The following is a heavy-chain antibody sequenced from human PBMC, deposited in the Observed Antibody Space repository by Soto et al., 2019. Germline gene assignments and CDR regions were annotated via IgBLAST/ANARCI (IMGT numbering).Heavy chain of an antibody. CDR2: IYWDDDK. CDR3: AHRLDYPLYFDY. D-gene: IGHD3-10*01. V-gene: IGHV2-5*02. CDR1: GFSLSTSGVG. Sequence: QITLKESGPTLVNPTQTLTLTCTFSGFSLSTSGVGVGWIRQPPGKALEWLALIYWDDDKRYSPSLKSRLTITEDNSKNQVVLTMTNMDPVDTATYYCAHRLDYPLYFDYWGQGTLVTVSS. J-gene: IGHJ4*02.